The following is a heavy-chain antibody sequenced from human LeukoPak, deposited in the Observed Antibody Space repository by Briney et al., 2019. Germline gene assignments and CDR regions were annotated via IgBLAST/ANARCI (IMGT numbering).Heavy chain of an antibody. D-gene: IGHD3-10*01. Sequence: AGGSLRLSCAASGFTFSSYGMHWVRQAPGKGLEWVAVISYDGSNKYYADSVKGRFTISRDNSKNTLYLQMNSLRAEDTAVYYRAKCSLWFGESLGAFDIWGQGTMVTVSS. CDR2: ISYDGSNK. CDR1: GFTFSSYG. CDR3: AKCSLWFGESLGAFDI. V-gene: IGHV3-30*18. J-gene: IGHJ3*02.